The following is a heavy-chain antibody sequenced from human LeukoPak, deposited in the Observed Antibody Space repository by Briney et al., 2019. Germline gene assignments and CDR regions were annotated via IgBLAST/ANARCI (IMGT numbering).Heavy chain of an antibody. J-gene: IGHJ6*03. CDR3: ARTIPLGGFGGTVPLGYYYYYMDV. V-gene: IGHV1-69*13. D-gene: IGHD3-10*01. Sequence: ASVKVSCKASGGTFSSYAISWVRQAPGQGLEWMGGIIPIFGTANYAQKFQGRVTITADESTSTAYMELSGLRSEDTAVYYCARTIPLGGFGGTVPLGYYYYYMDVWGKGTTVTISS. CDR1: GGTFSSYA. CDR2: IIPIFGTA.